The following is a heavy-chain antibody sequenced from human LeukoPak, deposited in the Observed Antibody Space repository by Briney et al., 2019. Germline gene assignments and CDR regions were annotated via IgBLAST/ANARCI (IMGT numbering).Heavy chain of an antibody. CDR1: GGSISSYY. Sequence: SETLSLTCTVPGGSISSYYWSWIRQPPGKGLEWIGYIYYSGSTNYNPSLKSRVTISVDTSKNQFSLKLSSVTAADTAVYYCARGGPTVTYFDYWGQGTLVTVSS. D-gene: IGHD4-17*01. J-gene: IGHJ4*02. CDR2: IYYSGST. V-gene: IGHV4-59*01. CDR3: ARGGPTVTYFDY.